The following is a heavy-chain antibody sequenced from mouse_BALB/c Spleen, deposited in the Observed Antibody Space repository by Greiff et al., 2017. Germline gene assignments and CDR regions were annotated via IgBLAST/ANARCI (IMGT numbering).Heavy chain of an antibody. D-gene: IGHD1-1*01. V-gene: IGHV1-69*02. Sequence: QVQLQQPGAELVKPGASVKLSCKASGYTFTSYWMHWVKQRPGQGLEWIGEIDPSDSYTNYNQKFKGKATLTVDKSSSTAYMQLSSLTSEDSAVYYCARDYYGSSPAGFAYWGQGTLVTVSA. J-gene: IGHJ3*01. CDR3: ARDYYGSSPAGFAY. CDR1: GYTFTSYW. CDR2: IDPSDSYT.